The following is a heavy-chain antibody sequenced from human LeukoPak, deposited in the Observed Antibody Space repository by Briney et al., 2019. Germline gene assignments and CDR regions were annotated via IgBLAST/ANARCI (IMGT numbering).Heavy chain of an antibody. CDR1: GFTFTNYA. CDR3: AKDCNGGNCYIDY. V-gene: IGHV3-23*01. D-gene: IGHD2-15*01. CDR2: MGGRGVST. J-gene: IGHJ4*02. Sequence: PGGSQRLSCAASGFTFTNYAMSWVRQAPGKGLEWVSGMGGRGVSTYYADSVKGRFTISSDNSKNTLYLQMNSLRAEDTAIYYCAKDCNGGNCYIDYWGQGTLVTVAS.